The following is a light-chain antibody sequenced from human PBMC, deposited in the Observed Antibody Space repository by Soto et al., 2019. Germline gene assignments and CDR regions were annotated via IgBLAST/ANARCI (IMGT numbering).Light chain of an antibody. CDR2: EAS. Sequence: QSVLTQPASVSGSPGQSITISCTGTSSDVGSYNLVSWYQHHPGKAPKLMIYEASKRPSGVSNRFSGSRSGNTASLTISGLQAWDEADYDCCSYAGSRIFVFGGGTKLTVL. CDR3: CSYAGSRIFV. CDR1: SSDVGSYNL. J-gene: IGLJ2*01. V-gene: IGLV2-23*02.